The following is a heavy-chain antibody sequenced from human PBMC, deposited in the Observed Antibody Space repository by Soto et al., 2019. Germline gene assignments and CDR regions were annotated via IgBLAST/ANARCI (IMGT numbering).Heavy chain of an antibody. Sequence: SETLSLTCAVSGGSISSGGYSWSWIRQPPGKGLEWIGYINHSGSTNYNPSLKSRVTISVDTSKNQFSLKLTSVTAADTAVYYCARDKITGLFDYWGQGTQVTVSS. CDR2: INHSGST. CDR3: ARDKITGLFDY. J-gene: IGHJ4*02. CDR1: GGSISSGGYS. D-gene: IGHD2-8*02. V-gene: IGHV4-30-2*01.